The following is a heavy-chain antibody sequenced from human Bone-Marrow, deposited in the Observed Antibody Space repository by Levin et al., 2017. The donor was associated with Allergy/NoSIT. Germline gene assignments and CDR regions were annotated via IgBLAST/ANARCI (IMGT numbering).Heavy chain of an antibody. J-gene: IGHJ4*02. Sequence: GESLKISCAASGFTFSSYAMHWVRQAPGKGLEWVAVISYDGSNKYYADSVKGRFTISRDNSKNTLYLQMNSLRAEDTAVYYCARDRGGYNYFHYFDYWGQGTLVTVSS. D-gene: IGHD3-10*02. CDR3: ARDRGGYNYFHYFDY. V-gene: IGHV3-30-3*01. CDR2: ISYDGSNK. CDR1: GFTFSSYA.